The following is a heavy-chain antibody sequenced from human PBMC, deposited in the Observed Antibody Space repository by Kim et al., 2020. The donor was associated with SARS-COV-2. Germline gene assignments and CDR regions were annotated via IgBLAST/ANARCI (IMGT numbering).Heavy chain of an antibody. CDR1: GASISSYY. D-gene: IGHD1-7*01. CDR2: VYSSGTT. CDR3: VGSYMWNYANQFDY. Sequence: SETLSLMCNVSGASISSYYWSWIRQPAGKGLEWIGRVYSSGTTNYHSSLESRVTMSVDTSKNQFSLKMRSVTAADTAVYYCVGSYMWNYANQFDYWGQGTLVTVSS. V-gene: IGHV4-4*07. J-gene: IGHJ4*02.